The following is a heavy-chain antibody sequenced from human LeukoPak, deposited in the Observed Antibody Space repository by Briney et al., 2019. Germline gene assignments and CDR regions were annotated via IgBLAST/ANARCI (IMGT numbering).Heavy chain of an antibody. CDR2: IIPIFGTA. V-gene: IGHV1-69*13. D-gene: IGHD6-6*01. J-gene: IGHJ4*02. Sequence: GASVKVSCKASGGTFSSYAISWVRQAPGQGLEWMGGIIPIFGTANYAQKFQGRVTITADESTSTAYMELSSLRSEDTAVYYCARGAGRYSSSPGSYWGQGTLVTVSS. CDR3: ARGAGRYSSSPGSY. CDR1: GGTFSSYA.